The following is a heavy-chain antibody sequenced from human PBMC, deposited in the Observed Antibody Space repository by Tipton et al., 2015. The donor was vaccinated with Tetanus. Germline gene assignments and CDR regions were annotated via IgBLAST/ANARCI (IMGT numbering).Heavy chain of an antibody. Sequence: TLSLTCTVSGASLRGGDYHWSWIRQPPGKGLEWLAYISGSGTTNSNYYLKSRITMTRDPSRNQFSLTLTSVTAADTAVYYCARANYDSFKKGPFDSWGQGSLVIVSS. CDR2: ISGSGTT. CDR3: ARANYDSFKKGPFDS. D-gene: IGHD3-3*01. V-gene: IGHV4-61*08. CDR1: GASLRGGDYH. J-gene: IGHJ4*02.